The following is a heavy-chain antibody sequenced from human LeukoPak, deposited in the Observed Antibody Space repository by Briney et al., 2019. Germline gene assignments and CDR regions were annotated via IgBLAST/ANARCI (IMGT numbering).Heavy chain of an antibody. Sequence: SETLSLTCAVYGGSFSGYYWSWIRQPPGKGLEWIGEINHSGSTSYNPSLKSRVTISVDTSKNQFSLKLSSVTAADTAVYYCARTRGYSYGPLFDYWGQGTLVTVSS. D-gene: IGHD5-18*01. CDR3: ARTRGYSYGPLFDY. CDR2: INHSGST. CDR1: GGSFSGYY. J-gene: IGHJ4*02. V-gene: IGHV4-34*01.